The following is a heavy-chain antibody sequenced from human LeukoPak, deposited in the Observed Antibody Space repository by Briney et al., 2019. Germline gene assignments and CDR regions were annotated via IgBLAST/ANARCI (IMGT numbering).Heavy chain of an antibody. V-gene: IGHV4-39*07. CDR3: ARSGSRRPYNWFDP. CDR2: IYYSGST. J-gene: IGHJ5*02. CDR1: GGSISSSSYY. D-gene: IGHD6-13*01. Sequence: SETLSLTCTVSGGSISSSSYYWGWIRQPPGKGLEWIGSIYYSGSTYYNPSLKSRVTISVDTSKNQFSLKLSSVTAADTAVYYCARSGSRRPYNWFDPWGQGTLVTVSS.